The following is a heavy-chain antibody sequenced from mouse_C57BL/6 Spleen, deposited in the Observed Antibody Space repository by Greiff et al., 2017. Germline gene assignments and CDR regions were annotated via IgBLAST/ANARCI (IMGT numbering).Heavy chain of an antibody. D-gene: IGHD2-1*01. J-gene: IGHJ3*01. V-gene: IGHV1-50*01. CDR1: GYTFTSYW. Sequence: QVQLQQPGAELVKPGASVKLSCKASGYTFTSYWMQWVKQRPGQGLEWIGEIDPSDSYTNYNQKFKGKATLTVDTSSSTAYMQLSSLTSEDSAVYYCAGGAIYGNYFAYWGQGTLVTVSA. CDR3: AGGAIYGNYFAY. CDR2: IDPSDSYT.